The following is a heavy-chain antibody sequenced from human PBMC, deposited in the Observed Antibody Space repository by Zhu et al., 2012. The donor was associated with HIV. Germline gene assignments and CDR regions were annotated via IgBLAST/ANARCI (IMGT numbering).Heavy chain of an antibody. D-gene: IGHD3-10*01. CDR1: GYSISSGYY. V-gene: IGHV4-38-2*01. CDR3: AGRDRTFGSGSYSRGNWFDP. Sequence: QVQLQESGPGLVKPSETLSLTCAVFGYSISSGYYWGWIRQPPGKGLEWIGNMYHSGSTHYNPSLKGRVTISVDTSKNQFSLKLSSVTAADTAMYYCAGRDRTFGSGSYSRGNWFDPWGQGTLVTVSS. J-gene: IGHJ5*02. CDR2: MYHSGST.